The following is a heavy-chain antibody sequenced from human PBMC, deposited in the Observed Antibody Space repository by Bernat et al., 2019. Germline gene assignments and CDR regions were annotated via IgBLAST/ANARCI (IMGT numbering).Heavy chain of an antibody. CDR2: ISYDGSNK. J-gene: IGHJ4*02. D-gene: IGHD5-18*01. CDR3: ARGATAMVTSLQDY. CDR1: GFTFSSYA. Sequence: QVQLVESGGGVVQPGRSLRLSCAASGFTFSSYAMHWVRQAPGKGLEWVAVISYDGSNKYYADSVKGRFTISRDNSKNTLYLQMNSLRAEDTAVYYCARGATAMVTSLQDYWGQGTLVTVSS. V-gene: IGHV3-30-3*01.